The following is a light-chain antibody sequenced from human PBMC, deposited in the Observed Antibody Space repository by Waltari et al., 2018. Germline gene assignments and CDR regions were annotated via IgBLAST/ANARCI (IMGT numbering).Light chain of an antibody. J-gene: IGKJ2*01. CDR1: QSVSNY. Sequence: DIVLTQSPGTLSLSPGESAILSCGASQSVSNYLAWYQQKPGQAPRLLICESSKRATGTPGRFSGSRSGTDFTLTISSLEPEDFAVYYCQQRGDWPLTFGQGTKLEI. CDR3: QQRGDWPLT. CDR2: ESS. V-gene: IGKV3-11*01.